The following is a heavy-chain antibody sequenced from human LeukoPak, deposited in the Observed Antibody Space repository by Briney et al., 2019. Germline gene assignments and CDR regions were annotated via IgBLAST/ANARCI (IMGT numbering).Heavy chain of an antibody. V-gene: IGHV2-70*11. D-gene: IGHD1-1*01. J-gene: IGHJ4*02. CDR1: GFSLSTSGMC. CDR2: IDWDDAK. Sequence: SGPALVKPTQTLTLTCTFSGFSLSTSGMCVTWIRQPPGKALEWLARIDWDDAKYYSTSLKTRLTISKDTSINQVVLTMTSMDPVDTATYYCARMISVGNWNLDYWGQGTLVTVSP. CDR3: ARMISVGNWNLDY.